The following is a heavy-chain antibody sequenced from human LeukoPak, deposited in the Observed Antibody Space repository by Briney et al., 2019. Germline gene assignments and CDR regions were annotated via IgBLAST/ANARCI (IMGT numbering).Heavy chain of an antibody. Sequence: GGSLRLSCAASGFTFSSYAMHWVRQAPGKGLEWVAVISYDGSNKYYADSVKGRFTISRDNSKNTLYLQMNSLRAEDTAVYYCARSCGDYRTFDYWGQGTLVTVSS. CDR2: ISYDGSNK. J-gene: IGHJ4*02. V-gene: IGHV3-30-3*01. D-gene: IGHD4-17*01. CDR3: ARSCGDYRTFDY. CDR1: GFTFSSYA.